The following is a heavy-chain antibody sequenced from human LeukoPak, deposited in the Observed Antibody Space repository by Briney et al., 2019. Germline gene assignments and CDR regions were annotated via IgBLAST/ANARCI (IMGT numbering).Heavy chain of an antibody. CDR2: ISAYNGNT. D-gene: IGHD3-22*01. Sequence: ASVKVSCKASGYTFTSYGISWVRQAPGQGLEWMGWISAYNGNTNYAQKLQGRVTMTTGTSTSTAYMELRSLRSDDTAVYYCARDPKTRYYDSSGYYFDYWGQGTLVTVSS. V-gene: IGHV1-18*01. J-gene: IGHJ4*02. CDR1: GYTFTSYG. CDR3: ARDPKTRYYDSSGYYFDY.